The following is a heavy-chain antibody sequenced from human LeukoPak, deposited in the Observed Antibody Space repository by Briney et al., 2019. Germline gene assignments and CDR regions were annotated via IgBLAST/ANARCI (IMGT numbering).Heavy chain of an antibody. J-gene: IGHJ4*02. Sequence: GGSLRLSCAASGFTFSSYAMHWVRQAPGKGLEWVAVISYDGSNKYYADSVKGRFTISRDNSKNTLYLQMNSLRAEDTTVYYCARDPGDSSGWPYFDYWGQGTLVTVSS. CDR1: GFTFSSYA. V-gene: IGHV3-30-3*01. CDR2: ISYDGSNK. CDR3: ARDPGDSSGWPYFDY. D-gene: IGHD6-19*01.